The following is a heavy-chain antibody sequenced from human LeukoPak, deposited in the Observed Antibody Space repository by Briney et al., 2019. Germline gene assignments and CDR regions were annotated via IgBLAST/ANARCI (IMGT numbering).Heavy chain of an antibody. Sequence: SETLSLTCSVFGGSMSNYYWSWIRRPPGRGLEWIGNIYYSGYTTYNPSLKSRVTISVDTSKNQFSLKLSSVTDADTAMYHCARDSSYNWNYGWFDPWGQGTLVTVSS. J-gene: IGHJ5*02. CDR3: ARDSSYNWNYGWFDP. V-gene: IGHV4-59*13. CDR1: GGSMSNYY. CDR2: IYYSGYT. D-gene: IGHD1-7*01.